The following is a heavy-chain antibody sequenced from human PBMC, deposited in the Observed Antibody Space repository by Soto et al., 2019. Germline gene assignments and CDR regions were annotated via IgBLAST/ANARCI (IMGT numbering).Heavy chain of an antibody. J-gene: IGHJ5*02. D-gene: IGHD6-13*01. CDR1: GGTFSSYS. V-gene: IGHV1-69*06. CDR2: IVPMFGTA. Sequence: WASVKVSCKASGGTFSSYSISWVRQAPGQGLEWMGEIVPMFGTANYAQKFQGRVTFTADKSTSTAYMELSSLTSEDTAVYYCARSRYSSSLNWFDPWGQGTLVTVSS. CDR3: ARSRYSSSLNWFDP.